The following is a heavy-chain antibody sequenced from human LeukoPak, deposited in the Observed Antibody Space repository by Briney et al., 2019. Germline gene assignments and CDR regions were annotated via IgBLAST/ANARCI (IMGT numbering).Heavy chain of an antibody. J-gene: IGHJ6*02. Sequence: PSETLCLTCTVSGGSISSYYWSWIRQPPGKGLEWIGYIYYSGSTNYNPSLKSRVTISVDTSKNQFSLKLSSVTAADTAVYYCARHTYYYDSSGYPDVWGQGTTVTVSS. CDR3: ARHTYYYDSSGYPDV. V-gene: IGHV4-59*01. D-gene: IGHD3-22*01. CDR1: GGSISSYY. CDR2: IYYSGST.